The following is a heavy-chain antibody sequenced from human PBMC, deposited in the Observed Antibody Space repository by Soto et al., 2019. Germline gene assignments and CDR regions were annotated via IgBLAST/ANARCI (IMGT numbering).Heavy chain of an antibody. Sequence: PGGSLRLSCSASGFTFSSYAMHWVRQAPGKGLEYVSAISSNGGSTYYADSVKGRFTISRDNSKNTLYLQMSSLRAEDTAVYYCVKAKVGATRPSVDYWGQGTLVTVSS. V-gene: IGHV3-64D*06. J-gene: IGHJ4*02. CDR3: VKAKVGATRPSVDY. D-gene: IGHD1-26*01. CDR2: ISSNGGST. CDR1: GFTFSSYA.